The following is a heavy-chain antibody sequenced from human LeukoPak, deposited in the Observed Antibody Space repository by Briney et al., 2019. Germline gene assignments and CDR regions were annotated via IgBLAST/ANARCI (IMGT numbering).Heavy chain of an antibody. Sequence: GGSLRLSCAAAGFTFSSYEMNWVRQAPGKGLEWVSYISSSGSTIYYADSVKDRFTISRDNAKNSLYLQMTSLRAEDTAVYYCANPGIRDYWRQGTLVTVSS. D-gene: IGHD6-13*01. CDR2: ISSSGSTI. CDR1: GFTFSSYE. V-gene: IGHV3-48*03. CDR3: ANPGIRDY. J-gene: IGHJ4*02.